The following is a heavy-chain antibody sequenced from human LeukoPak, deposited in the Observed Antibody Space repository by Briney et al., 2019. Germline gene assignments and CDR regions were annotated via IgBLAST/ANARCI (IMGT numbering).Heavy chain of an antibody. J-gene: IGHJ5*02. CDR1: GFTFSSYS. Sequence: GGSLRLSCAASGFTFSSYSMNWVRQAPGKGLEWVSSISSSSSYIYYADSVKGRFTISRDNAKNSLYLQMNSLRAEDTAVYYCARDPDSSGWYSKLWFDPWGQGTLVTVSS. CDR3: ARDPDSSGWYSKLWFDP. D-gene: IGHD6-19*01. V-gene: IGHV3-21*01. CDR2: ISSSSSYI.